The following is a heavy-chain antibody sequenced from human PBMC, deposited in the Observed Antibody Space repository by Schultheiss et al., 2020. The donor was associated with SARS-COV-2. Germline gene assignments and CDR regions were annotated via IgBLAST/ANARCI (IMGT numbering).Heavy chain of an antibody. V-gene: IGHV3-15*01. CDR2: IKSKTDGGTT. J-gene: IGHJ4*02. CDR3: AKIRFLEWLAPYYFDY. D-gene: IGHD3-3*01. CDR1: GFTFSSYA. Sequence: GGSLRLSCAASGFTFSSYAMHWVRQAPGKGLEWVGRIKSKTDGGTTDYAAPVKGRFTISRDDSKNTLYLQMNSLRAEDTAVYYCAKIRFLEWLAPYYFDYWGQGTLVTVSS.